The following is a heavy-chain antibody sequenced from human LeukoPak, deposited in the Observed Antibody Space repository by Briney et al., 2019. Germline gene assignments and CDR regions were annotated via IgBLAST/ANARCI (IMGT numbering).Heavy chain of an antibody. Sequence: SETLSLTCTVSGGSFSGYYWSWIRQPPGKGLEWIGEINHSGSTNYNPSLKSRVTISVDTSKNQFSLKLSSVTAADTAVYYCATSYDSSGSPGLFDYWGQGTLVTVSS. CDR3: ATSYDSSGSPGLFDY. V-gene: IGHV4-34*01. J-gene: IGHJ4*02. D-gene: IGHD3-22*01. CDR1: GGSFSGYY. CDR2: INHSGST.